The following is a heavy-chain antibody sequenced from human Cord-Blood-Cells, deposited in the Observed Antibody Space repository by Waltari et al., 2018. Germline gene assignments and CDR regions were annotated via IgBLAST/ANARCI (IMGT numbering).Heavy chain of an antibody. CDR1: GGTFSSYA. V-gene: IGHV1-69*09. CDR2: IIPILGIA. CDR3: AREVTGDWYFDL. Sequence: QVQLVQSGAEVKKPGSSVKVSCKASGGTFSSYAISWVLQAPGQGLEWMGRIIPILGIANYAQKFQGRVTITADKSTSTAYMELSSLRSEDTAVYYCAREVTGDWYFDLWGRGTLVTVSS. D-gene: IGHD2-21*02. J-gene: IGHJ2*01.